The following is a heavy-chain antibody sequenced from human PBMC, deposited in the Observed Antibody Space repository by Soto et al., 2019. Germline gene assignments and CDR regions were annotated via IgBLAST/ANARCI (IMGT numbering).Heavy chain of an antibody. CDR2: ISGSGGAT. V-gene: IGHV3-23*01. CDR3: AKAHIGAMAPFDS. J-gene: IGHJ4*02. Sequence: GGSLRFSCAASGFSFGSYTMSWVRQAPGKTLEWVSTISGSGGATYYADSVKGRFTISRDNSKNTLYLQVNSLRAEDTAVYYCAKAHIGAMAPFDSWGQGTLVTAPQ. CDR1: GFSFGSYT. D-gene: IGHD2-8*01.